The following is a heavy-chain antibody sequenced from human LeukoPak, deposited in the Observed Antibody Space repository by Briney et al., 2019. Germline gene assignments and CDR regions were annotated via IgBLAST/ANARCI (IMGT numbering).Heavy chain of an antibody. CDR3: ARVYYDSSGLYYSDY. CDR2: ISSSSTYI. V-gene: IGHV3-21*01. D-gene: IGHD3-22*01. Sequence: GGSLRLSCAGSGFTFSNYKMNWVRQAPGKGLEWVSSISSSSTYICYADSVKGRFTISRDNAKNSLYLQMNSLRAEDTAVYYCARVYYDSSGLYYSDYWGQGTLVTVSS. CDR1: GFTFSNYK. J-gene: IGHJ4*02.